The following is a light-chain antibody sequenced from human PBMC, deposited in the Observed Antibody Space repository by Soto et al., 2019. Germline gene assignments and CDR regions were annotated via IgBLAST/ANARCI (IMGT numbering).Light chain of an antibody. CDR3: SSYAGSNNSLYV. CDR1: SSDVGGYNY. CDR2: EVS. Sequence: QSVLTQPPSASGSPGQSVTISCTGTSSDVGGYNYVSWYQQHPGKAPKLMIYEVSKRPSGVPDRFSGSKSGNTASLTVSGLQAEDEADYYCSSYAGSNNSLYVFGTGTEVTVL. V-gene: IGLV2-8*01. J-gene: IGLJ1*01.